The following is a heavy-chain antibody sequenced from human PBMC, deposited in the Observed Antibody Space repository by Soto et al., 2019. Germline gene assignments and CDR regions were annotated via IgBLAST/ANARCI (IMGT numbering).Heavy chain of an antibody. CDR2: IYYSGST. V-gene: IGHV4-39*01. CDR1: GGSISSSSYY. Sequence: PSETLSLTCTASGGSISSSSYYWGWIRQPPGKGLEWIGSIYYSGSTYYNPALKSRVTISVDTSKNQFSLKLSSVTAADTAVYYCARQEQQSYGMDVWGHGTTVTVSS. D-gene: IGHD6-13*01. CDR3: ARQEQQSYGMDV. J-gene: IGHJ6*02.